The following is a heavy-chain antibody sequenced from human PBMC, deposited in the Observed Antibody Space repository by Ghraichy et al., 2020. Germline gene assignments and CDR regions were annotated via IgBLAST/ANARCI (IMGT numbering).Heavy chain of an antibody. CDR1: GYSISSGYY. V-gene: IGHV4-38-2*01. Sequence: SETLSLTCAVSGYSISSGYYWGWIRQAPGKGLEWIANIYHNARTYYNPSLESRVAISVDTSKNQFSLRLSSVTATDTAMYYCARQRDYWGASDYWGQGTLVTVSS. CDR2: IYHNART. D-gene: IGHD5-12*01. CDR3: ARQRDYWGASDY. J-gene: IGHJ4*02.